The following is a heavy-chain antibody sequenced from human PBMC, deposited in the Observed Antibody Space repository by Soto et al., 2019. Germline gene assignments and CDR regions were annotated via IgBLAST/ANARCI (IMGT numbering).Heavy chain of an antibody. CDR3: ARDDSSGPYYFDY. V-gene: IGHV3-21*01. CDR2: ISSSSSYI. Sequence: GGSLRLSCAASGFTFSSYSINWVRQAPGKGLEWVSSISSSSSYIYYADSVKGRFTISRDNAKNSLYLQMNSLRAEDTAVYYCARDDSSGPYYFDYWGQGTLVTVSS. D-gene: IGHD6-19*01. CDR1: GFTFSSYS. J-gene: IGHJ4*02.